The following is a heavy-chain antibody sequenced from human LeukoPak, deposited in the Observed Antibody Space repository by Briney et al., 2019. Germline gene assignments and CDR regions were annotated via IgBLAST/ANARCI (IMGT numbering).Heavy chain of an antibody. CDR3: ARQGVVVVAATPLIPDY. D-gene: IGHD2-15*01. CDR1: GGSISSSSYY. Sequence: SETLSLTCTVSGGSISSSSYYWGWIRQPPGKGLEWIGGIYCSGSTYYNPSLKSRVTISVDTSKNQFSLKLSSVTAADTAVYYCARQGVVVVAATPLIPDYWGQGTLATVSS. J-gene: IGHJ4*02. V-gene: IGHV4-39*01. CDR2: IYCSGST.